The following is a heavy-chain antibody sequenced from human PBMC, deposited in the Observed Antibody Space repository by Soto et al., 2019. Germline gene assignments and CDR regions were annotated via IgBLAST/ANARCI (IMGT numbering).Heavy chain of an antibody. CDR1: GGTFSSYA. CDR3: ARGPYGGVTNWYFDL. CDR2: IIPIFGTA. Sequence: QVQLVQSGAEVKKPGSSVKVSCKASGGTFSSYAISWVRQAPGQGLEWMGGIIPIFGTANYAQKFQCRVTITADESTSTAYMELSSLRSEDTAVYYCARGPYGGVTNWYFDLWGRGTLVTVSS. V-gene: IGHV1-69*01. D-gene: IGHD4-17*01. J-gene: IGHJ2*01.